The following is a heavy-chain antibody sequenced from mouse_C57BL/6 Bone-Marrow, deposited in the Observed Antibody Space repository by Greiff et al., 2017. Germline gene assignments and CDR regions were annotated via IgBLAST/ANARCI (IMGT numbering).Heavy chain of an antibody. Sequence: EVQLVESGGDLVKPGGSLKLSCAASGFTFSSYGMSWVRQTPDKRLEWVATISSGGSYTYYPDSVKGRFTISRDNAKNTLYLQMSSLQSEDTAMYYCASRRDDGYWAPFAYWGQGTLVTVSA. J-gene: IGHJ3*01. D-gene: IGHD2-3*01. CDR2: ISSGGSYT. CDR1: GFTFSSYG. CDR3: ASRRDDGYWAPFAY. V-gene: IGHV5-6*01.